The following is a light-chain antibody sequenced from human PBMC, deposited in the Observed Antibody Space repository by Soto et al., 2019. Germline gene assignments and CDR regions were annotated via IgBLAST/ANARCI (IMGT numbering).Light chain of an antibody. CDR1: SSDVGGYDY. V-gene: IGLV2-14*01. CDR2: DVT. J-gene: IGLJ1*01. CDR3: SSYTSSSTYV. Sequence: QSVLTQPASVSGSPGQSVTISCTGTSSDVGGYDYVSWYQHHPGEAPKLVIYDVTYRPSGVSDRLSGSKSANTASLTISGLQAEDEADYYCSSYTSSSTYVFGTGTKVTVL.